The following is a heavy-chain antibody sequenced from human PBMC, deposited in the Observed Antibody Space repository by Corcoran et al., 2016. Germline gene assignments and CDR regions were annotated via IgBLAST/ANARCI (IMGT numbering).Heavy chain of an antibody. J-gene: IGHJ4*02. D-gene: IGHD6-6*01. CDR2: ISWDGGST. V-gene: IGHV3-43D*03. CDR1: GFTFDDYA. Sequence: EVQLVESGGVVVQPGGSLRLSCAASGFTFDDYAMHWVRQAPGKGLEWVSLISWDGGSTYYADSVKGRFTISRDNSKNSLYLQMHSLRAEDTALYYCAKDRSRSSFRYFDYWGQGTLVTVSS. CDR3: AKDRSRSSFRYFDY.